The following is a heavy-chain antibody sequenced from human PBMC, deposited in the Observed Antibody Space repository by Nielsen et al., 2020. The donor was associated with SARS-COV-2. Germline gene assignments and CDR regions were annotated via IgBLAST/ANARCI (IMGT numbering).Heavy chain of an antibody. D-gene: IGHD3-22*01. CDR2: INPDESKT. J-gene: IGHJ4*02. CDR3: ARLWDDGYYFDTGPYDY. CDR1: GFSFNNFA. V-gene: IGHV3-74*03. Sequence: GESLKISCSASGFSFNNFAMHWVRQAPGQGLVWVSHINPDESKTTYADSVKGRFTISRDNAKNTLYLQMNSLRAEDTAVYYCARLWDDGYYFDTGPYDYWGQGTLVTVSS.